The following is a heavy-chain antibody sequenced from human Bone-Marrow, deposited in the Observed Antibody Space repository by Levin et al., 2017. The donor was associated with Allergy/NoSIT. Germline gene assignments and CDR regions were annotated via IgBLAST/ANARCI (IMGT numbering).Heavy chain of an antibody. J-gene: IGHJ4*02. D-gene: IGHD4-23*01. Sequence: HGESLKISCVDSGFTFSSNWMAWVRQAPGKGLEWVANIKPDGTETHYGDSVRGRFTISRDNARNSVYLQMNSLRAEDTALSYCARDTRWSCDYWGQGTPVTVSS. CDR1: GFTFSSNW. CDR2: IKPDGTET. V-gene: IGHV3-7*01. CDR3: ARDTRWSCDY.